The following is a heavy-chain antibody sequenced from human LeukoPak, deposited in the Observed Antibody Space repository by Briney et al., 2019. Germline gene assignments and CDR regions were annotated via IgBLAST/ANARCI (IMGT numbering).Heavy chain of an antibody. D-gene: IGHD5-18*01. CDR2: VKGDGRTT. CDR3: ATGHSYGYDY. J-gene: IGHJ4*02. CDR1: GLTLCDFL. V-gene: IGHV3-74*01. Sequence: PGGALRPSCAASGLTLCDFLMHWVRRPPGKGVVWVAHVKGDGRTTIYADSVTGGFTVSRDNAKNTLYLQMNSLRADDSGVYYCATGHSYGYDYWGQGVLVTVSS.